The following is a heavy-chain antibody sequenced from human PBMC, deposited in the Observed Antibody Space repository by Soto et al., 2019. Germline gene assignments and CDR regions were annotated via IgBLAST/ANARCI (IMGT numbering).Heavy chain of an antibody. J-gene: IGHJ6*03. CDR1: GGSTMISSYY. D-gene: IGHD3-10*02. CDR2: MYYSGST. Sequence: SETLSLTCDVSGGSTMISSYYCAWIRQPPGKGLEWIGSMYYSGSTYYNPSLKSRVTMSVDTSKNQFSLRLNSVTAADTAVYYCARHVPYAYSSYYMDVWSHGTPVTVSS. CDR3: ARHVPYAYSSYYMDV. V-gene: IGHV4-39*01.